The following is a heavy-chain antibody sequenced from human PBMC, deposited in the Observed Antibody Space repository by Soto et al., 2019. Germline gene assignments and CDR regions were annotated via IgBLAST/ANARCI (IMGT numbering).Heavy chain of an antibody. CDR1: GFTFSSYA. CDR2: ISGSGGST. CDR3: AKDQSDLHWYFDL. V-gene: IGHV3-23*01. J-gene: IGHJ2*01. Sequence: EVQLLESGGGLVQPGGSLRLSRAASGFTFSSYAMSWVRQAPGKGLEWVSAISGSGGSTYYADSVKGRFTISRDNSNNTLYLQMNSLRAEDTAVYYCAKDQSDLHWYFDLWGRGTLVTVSS.